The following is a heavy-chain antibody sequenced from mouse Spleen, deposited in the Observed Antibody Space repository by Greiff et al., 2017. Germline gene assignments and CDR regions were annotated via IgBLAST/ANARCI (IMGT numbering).Heavy chain of an antibody. CDR2: INPNNGGT. V-gene: IGHV1-18*01. J-gene: IGHJ4*01. Sequence: VQLQQPGAELVKPGASVKLSCKASGYTFTDYNMDWVKQSHGKSLEWIGDINPNNGGTIYNQKFKGKATLTVDKSSSTAYMELRSLTSEDTAVYYCARNGGYAMDYWGQGTSVTVSS. CDR3: ARNGGYAMDY. CDR1: GYTFTDYN.